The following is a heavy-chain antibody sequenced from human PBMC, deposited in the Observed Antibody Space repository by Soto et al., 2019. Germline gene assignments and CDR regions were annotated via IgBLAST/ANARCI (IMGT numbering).Heavy chain of an antibody. CDR1: GGSISSYY. V-gene: IGHV4-59*01. CDR3: AGVGSSNWGRGGGMDV. Sequence: QVQLQESGPGLVKPSETLSLTCTVSGGSISSYYWSWIRQPPGKGLEWIGYIYYSGSTNYNPSLKSRVTISIDTAKNQVSLELSSLTAGDTAGFYCAGVGSSNWGRGGGMDVWGQGTTVTVSS. CDR2: IYYSGST. J-gene: IGHJ6*02. D-gene: IGHD7-27*01.